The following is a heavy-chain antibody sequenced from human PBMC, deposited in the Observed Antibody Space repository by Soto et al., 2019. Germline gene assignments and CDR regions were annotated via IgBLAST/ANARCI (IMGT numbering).Heavy chain of an antibody. CDR1: GGSISSGDYF. J-gene: IGHJ3*02. CDR2: IYTSGTT. V-gene: IGHV4-30-4*01. Sequence: QVQLQESGPGLVKPSQTLSLTCNVSGGSISSGDYFWSWIRQPPGKGLECIGYIYTSGTTYYNPSLKSRLTISLDTSKNQFSPTLSSVTPADTALYYCARERGVTMMADIWGQGSMVTVSS. D-gene: IGHD3-22*01. CDR3: ARERGVTMMADI.